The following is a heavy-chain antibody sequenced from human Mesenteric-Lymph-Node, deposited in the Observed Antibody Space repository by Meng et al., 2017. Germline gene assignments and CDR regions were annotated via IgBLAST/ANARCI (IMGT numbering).Heavy chain of an antibody. Sequence: LVDSGGVVVPPGRTRRLFWAASGFTFSSYAMHWVSQAPGKGLEWVAFISYDGSNKYYADSVKGRFTISRDNSKNTLYLQMNSLRAEDTAVYYCARDNRGSSGWFKDWGQGTLVTVSS. V-gene: IGHV3-30*01. D-gene: IGHD6-19*01. CDR3: ARDNRGSSGWFKD. CDR2: ISYDGSNK. CDR1: GFTFSSYA. J-gene: IGHJ4*02.